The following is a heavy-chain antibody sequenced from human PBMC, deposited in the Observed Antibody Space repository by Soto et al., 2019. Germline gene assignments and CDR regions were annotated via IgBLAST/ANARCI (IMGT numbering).Heavy chain of an antibody. V-gene: IGHV3-7*04. CDR3: ARELPNGCDT. J-gene: IGHJ4*02. Sequence: EVQLVESGGGLVQPGGSLSLSCAASGFTFSSYWMSWVRQAPGKGLHWVANIKRDGKEKNYVDSVKGRFTISRDNAKNLVYLQMNSLRPEDTAVYFCARELPNGCDTWGQGTLVTVPS. CDR1: GFTFSSYW. CDR2: IKRDGKEK. D-gene: IGHD2-2*02.